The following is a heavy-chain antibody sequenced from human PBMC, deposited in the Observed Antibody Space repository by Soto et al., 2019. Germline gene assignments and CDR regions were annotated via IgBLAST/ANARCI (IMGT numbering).Heavy chain of an antibody. V-gene: IGHV4-39*01. J-gene: IGHJ3*02. CDR3: ARHPDTYYYDSSGPLGAFDI. CDR2: IYYSGST. D-gene: IGHD3-22*01. CDR1: GGSISSSSYY. Sequence: QLQLQESGPGLVKPSETLSLTCTVSGGSISSSSYYWGWIRQPPGKGLEWIGSIYYSGSTYYNPSLKSRVTISVDTSKNQFSLKLSSVTAADTAVYYCARHPDTYYYDSSGPLGAFDIWGQGTMVTVSS.